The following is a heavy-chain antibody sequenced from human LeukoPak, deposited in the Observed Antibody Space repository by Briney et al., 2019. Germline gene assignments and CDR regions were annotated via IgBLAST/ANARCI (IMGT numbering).Heavy chain of an antibody. CDR1: GFTFSSNA. CDR3: AKDRRLRLDY. Sequence: PGGSLRLSCAASGFTFSSNAMHWVRQAPGKGLEWVAVISYDGSNKYYADSVKGRFTISRDNSKNTLYLQMNSLRAEDTAVYYCAKDRRLRLDYWGQGTLVTVSS. CDR2: ISYDGSNK. J-gene: IGHJ4*02. D-gene: IGHD1-1*01. V-gene: IGHV3-30*18.